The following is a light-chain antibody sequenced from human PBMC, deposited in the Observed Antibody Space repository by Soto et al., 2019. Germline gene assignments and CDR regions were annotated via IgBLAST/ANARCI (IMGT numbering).Light chain of an antibody. V-gene: IGKV3-20*01. Sequence: EIVLTQSPGTLSLSPGERATLSCRASQSVSSSYLAWCQQKPGQAPRLLIYGASSRATGIPDRFSGSGSGTDFTLTISRLEPEDFAVYYCQQYGSSPPEVTFGPGTKVDIK. CDR1: QSVSSSY. CDR2: GAS. CDR3: QQYGSSPPEVT. J-gene: IGKJ3*01.